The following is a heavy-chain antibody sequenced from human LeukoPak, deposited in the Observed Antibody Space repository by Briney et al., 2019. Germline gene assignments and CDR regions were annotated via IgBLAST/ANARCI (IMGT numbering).Heavy chain of an antibody. J-gene: IGHJ4*02. Sequence: PGGSLRLSCAASGFTFSSYSMNWVRQAPGKGLEWVSSISSSSSYIYYADSVKCRFTISRDNAKNSLYLQMNSLRAEDTAVYYCARDIIAVAGKVFDYWGQGTLVTVSS. CDR1: GFTFSSYS. CDR2: ISSSSSYI. D-gene: IGHD6-19*01. V-gene: IGHV3-21*01. CDR3: ARDIIAVAGKVFDY.